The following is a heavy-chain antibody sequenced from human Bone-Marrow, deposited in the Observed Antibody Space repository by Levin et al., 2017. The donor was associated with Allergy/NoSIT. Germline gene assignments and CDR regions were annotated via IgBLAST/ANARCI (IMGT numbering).Heavy chain of an antibody. CDR2: IYYSGST. Sequence: LSQTLSLTCTVSGGSISSSSYYWGWIRQPPGKGLEWIGSIYYSGSTYYNPSLKSRVTISVDTSKNQFSLKLSSVTAADTAVYYCARDGMITFGGVFVTKLHYWGQGTLATVSS. D-gene: IGHD3-16*02. V-gene: IGHV4-39*07. CDR3: ARDGMITFGGVFVTKLHY. CDR1: GGSISSSSYY. J-gene: IGHJ4*02.